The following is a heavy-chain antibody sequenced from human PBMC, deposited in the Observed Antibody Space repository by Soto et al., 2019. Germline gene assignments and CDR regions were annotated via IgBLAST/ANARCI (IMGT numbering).Heavy chain of an antibody. V-gene: IGHV3-15*01. CDR1: GFTFSNAW. CDR3: TTGDDFWSGSDAFDI. D-gene: IGHD3-3*01. CDR2: IKSKTDGGTT. Sequence: GGSLRLSCAASGFTFSNAWMSWVRQAPGKGLEWVGRIKSKTDGGTTDYAAPVKGRFTISRDDSKNTLYLQMNSLKTEDTAVYYCTTGDDFWSGSDAFDIWGQGTMVTVSS. J-gene: IGHJ3*02.